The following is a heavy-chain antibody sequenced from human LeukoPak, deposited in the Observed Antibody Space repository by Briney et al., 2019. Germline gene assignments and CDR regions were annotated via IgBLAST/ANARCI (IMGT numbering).Heavy chain of an antibody. CDR1: GGTFSSYA. V-gene: IGHV1-69*01. D-gene: IGHD3-16*01. CDR3: AREGAQGPFDY. Sequence: SVKVSCKASGGTFSSYAISWVRQAPGQGLEWMGGIIPIFGTANYAHKFQGRVTITADDSTSTAYMELSSLRSEDTAVYCCAREGAQGPFDYWGQGTLVTVSS. CDR2: IIPIFGTA. J-gene: IGHJ4*02.